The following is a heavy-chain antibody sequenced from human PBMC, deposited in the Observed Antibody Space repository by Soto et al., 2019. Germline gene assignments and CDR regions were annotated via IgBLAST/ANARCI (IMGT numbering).Heavy chain of an antibody. V-gene: IGHV1-18*01. CDR3: ARGIEEYYYGSGSPIPFDY. CDR2: ISAYNGNT. D-gene: IGHD3-10*01. Sequence: QVQLVQSGAEVKKPGASVKVSCKASGYTFTSYGISWVRQAPGQGLEWLGWISAYNGNTNYAEKLQGRVTITTNTSTSTAYMELRSLRSDDTAVYYCARGIEEYYYGSGSPIPFDYWGQGTLVTVSS. J-gene: IGHJ4*02. CDR1: GYTFTSYG.